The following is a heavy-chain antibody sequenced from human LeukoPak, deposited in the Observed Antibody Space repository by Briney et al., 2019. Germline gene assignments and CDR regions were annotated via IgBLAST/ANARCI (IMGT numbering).Heavy chain of an antibody. J-gene: IGHJ4*02. Sequence: PGGSLRLSCAASGFTFSSYSMNWVRQAPGKGLEWVSSISSSSSYIYYADSVKGRFTISRDNAKNSLYLQMNSLRAEDTAVYYCARDLGGSYFSFDYWGQGTLVTVSS. CDR1: GFTFSSYS. D-gene: IGHD3-10*01. V-gene: IGHV3-21*01. CDR2: ISSSSSYI. CDR3: ARDLGGSYFSFDY.